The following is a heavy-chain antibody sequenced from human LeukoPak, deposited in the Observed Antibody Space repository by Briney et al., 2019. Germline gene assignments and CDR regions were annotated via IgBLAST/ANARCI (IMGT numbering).Heavy chain of an antibody. Sequence: ASVKVSCKASGYTFTSYGISWVRQAPGQGLEWMGWISTYNGNTNYAPKLQGRVTMTTDTSTSTAYMELRSVRSDDTAVYYCARGRYSEHSQRYYFDYWGQGTLVTVSS. J-gene: IGHJ4*02. V-gene: IGHV1-18*01. CDR3: ARGRYSEHSQRYYFDY. D-gene: IGHD6-13*01. CDR1: GYTFTSYG. CDR2: ISTYNGNT.